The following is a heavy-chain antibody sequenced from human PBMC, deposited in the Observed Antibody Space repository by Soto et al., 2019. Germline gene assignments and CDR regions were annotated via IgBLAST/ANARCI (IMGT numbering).Heavy chain of an antibody. J-gene: IGHJ4*02. Sequence: ASVKVSCKASGYTFTSYGISWVRQAPGQGLEWMGWISAYNGNTNYAQKLQGRVAMTTDTSTSTAYMELRSLRSDDTAVYYCARDLIAAAGDGFDYWGQGTLVTVSS. CDR2: ISAYNGNT. CDR1: GYTFTSYG. D-gene: IGHD6-13*01. V-gene: IGHV1-18*01. CDR3: ARDLIAAAGDGFDY.